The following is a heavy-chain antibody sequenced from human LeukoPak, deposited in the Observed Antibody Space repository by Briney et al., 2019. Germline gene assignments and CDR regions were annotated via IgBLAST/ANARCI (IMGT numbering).Heavy chain of an antibody. D-gene: IGHD4-11*01. J-gene: IGHJ4*02. CDR1: GFTFTNYA. CDR2: VSGSGDNT. CDR3: ARWGNDYSQFDS. Sequence: PGGSLRLSCAASGFTFTNYAMTWVRQAPGKGLEWVSVVSGSGDNTNYADSVKGRFTISRDNSKNTLFLQMTSLRTEDTAVYFWARWGNDYSQFDSWGQETLVTVS. V-gene: IGHV3-23*01.